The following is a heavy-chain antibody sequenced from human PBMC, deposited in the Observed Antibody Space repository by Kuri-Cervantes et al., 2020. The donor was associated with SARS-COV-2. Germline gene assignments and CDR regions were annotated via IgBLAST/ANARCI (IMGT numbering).Heavy chain of an antibody. CDR1: GGTFSSYA. Sequence: SVKVSCKASGGTFSSYAISWVRQAPGQGLEWMGRIIPILGTASYAQKFQGGVTITADKSTSTAYMELSSLRSEDTAVYYCATYSSSSWHFDYWGQGTLVTVSS. D-gene: IGHD6-6*01. CDR2: IIPILGTA. J-gene: IGHJ4*02. V-gene: IGHV1-69*04. CDR3: ATYSSSSWHFDY.